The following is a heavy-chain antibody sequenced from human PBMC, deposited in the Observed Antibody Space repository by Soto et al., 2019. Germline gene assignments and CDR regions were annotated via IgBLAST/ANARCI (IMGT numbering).Heavy chain of an antibody. CDR2: IFSNDEK. CDR1: GFSLSDARLA. D-gene: IGHD6-25*01. J-gene: IGHJ5*02. Sequence: QVTLKESGPVLVKPTEPLTLTCTVSGFSLSDARLAVTWIRQPPGKALEWLAHIFSNDEKSYSTSLKSRLTIAKDTSKSQVVLTMTNMDPVDTATYYCARIVIASEVGWFDPWGQGTLVTVSS. CDR3: ARIVIASEVGWFDP. V-gene: IGHV2-26*01.